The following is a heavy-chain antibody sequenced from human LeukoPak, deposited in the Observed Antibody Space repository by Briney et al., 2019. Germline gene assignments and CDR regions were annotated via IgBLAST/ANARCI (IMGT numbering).Heavy chain of an antibody. V-gene: IGHV1-24*01. D-gene: IGHD2-21*01. J-gene: IGHJ4*02. CDR3: AAGGIYSLLDY. CDR1: GDTLSELT. Sequence: EASVKVSYKVSGDTLSELTMHWVRQAPGKGLEWMGGFDPGAGEILYAQQFQGRVTMTEDTSTDTAYMELTSLRSEDSGVYFCAAGGIYSLLDYWGQGTLVTVPS. CDR2: FDPGAGEI.